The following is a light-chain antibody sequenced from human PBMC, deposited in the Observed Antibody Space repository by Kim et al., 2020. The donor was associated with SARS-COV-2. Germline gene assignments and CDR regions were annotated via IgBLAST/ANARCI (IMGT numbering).Light chain of an antibody. CDR2: KAS. J-gene: IGKJ1*01. V-gene: IGKV1-5*03. CDR1: QSISIW. CDR3: QQYSSYSRT. Sequence: DIQMTQSPSTLSASVGDRVTITCRASQSISIWLAWYQQKPGKAPKLLIYKASSLESGVPSRFSGSGSGTEVTLTISSLQPNDFATYYCQQYSSYSRTFGQGTKVDIK.